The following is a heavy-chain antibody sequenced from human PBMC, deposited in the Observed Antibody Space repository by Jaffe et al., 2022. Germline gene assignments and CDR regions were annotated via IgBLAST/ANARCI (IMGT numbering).Heavy chain of an antibody. J-gene: IGHJ5*02. CDR1: GFTFSSYG. CDR2: IRYDGSNK. D-gene: IGHD4-17*01. V-gene: IGHV3-30*02. CDR3: AKDAGDYGDYVGLFPFDP. Sequence: QVQLVESGGGVVQPGGSLRLSCAASGFTFSSYGMHWVRQAPGKGLEWVAFIRYDGSNKYYADSVKGRFTISRDNSKNTLYLQMNSLRAEDTAVYYCAKDAGDYGDYVGLFPFDPWGQGTLVTVSS.